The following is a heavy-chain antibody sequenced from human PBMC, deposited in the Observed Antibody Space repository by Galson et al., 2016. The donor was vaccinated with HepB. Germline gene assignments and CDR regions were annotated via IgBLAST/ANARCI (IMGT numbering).Heavy chain of an antibody. Sequence: SLRLSCATSGFNVGDYAMSWVRQAPGKGLESVALISYDGDIKQYANSVRGRFTISRDNSKNTLYLHLNGLRLDDTALYYCAKDKYGTPLAPLDCWGQGTLVTVSS. D-gene: IGHD2-8*01. J-gene: IGHJ4*02. CDR2: ISYDGDIK. CDR3: AKDKYGTPLAPLDC. V-gene: IGHV3-30-3*02. CDR1: GFNVGDYA.